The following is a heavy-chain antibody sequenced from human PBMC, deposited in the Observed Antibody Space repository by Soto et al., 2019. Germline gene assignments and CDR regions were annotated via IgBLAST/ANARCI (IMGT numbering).Heavy chain of an antibody. CDR2: ISSSSSTI. J-gene: IGHJ3*02. V-gene: IGHV3-48*01. Sequence: PGGSLRLSCAASGFTFSSYSMNWVRQAPGKGLEWVSYISSSSSTIYYADSVKGRFTISRDNAKNSLYLQMNSLRAEDTAVYYCARGRGTVTTKAFDIWGQGTMVTVSS. CDR3: ARGRGTVTTKAFDI. D-gene: IGHD4-17*01. CDR1: GFTFSSYS.